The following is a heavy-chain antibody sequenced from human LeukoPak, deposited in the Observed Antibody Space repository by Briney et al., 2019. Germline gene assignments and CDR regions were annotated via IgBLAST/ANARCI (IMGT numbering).Heavy chain of an antibody. V-gene: IGHV1-8*02. CDR3: ARDGGDYGDSYDAFDI. D-gene: IGHD4-17*01. CDR1: GYTFTSYD. Sequence: ASVKVSCKASGYTFTSYDINWVRQATGQGLEWMGWMNPNSGNTGYAQKLQGRVTMTTDTSTSTSYMELRSLRSDDTAVYYCARDGGDYGDSYDAFDIWGQGTMVTVSS. J-gene: IGHJ3*02. CDR2: MNPNSGNT.